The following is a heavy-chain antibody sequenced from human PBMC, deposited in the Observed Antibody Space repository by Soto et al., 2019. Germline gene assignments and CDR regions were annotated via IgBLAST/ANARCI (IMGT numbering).Heavy chain of an antibody. CDR3: ARVGELPHMAYDY. J-gene: IGHJ4*02. CDR1: GGTFSSYA. CDR2: IIPIFGTA. D-gene: IGHD1-26*01. V-gene: IGHV1-69*13. Sequence: ASVKVSCKASGGTFSSYAISWVRQAPGQGLEWMGGIIPIFGTANYAQKFQGRVTITADESTSTAYMELSSLRSEDTAVYYCARVGELPHMAYDYWGQGTLVTVSS.